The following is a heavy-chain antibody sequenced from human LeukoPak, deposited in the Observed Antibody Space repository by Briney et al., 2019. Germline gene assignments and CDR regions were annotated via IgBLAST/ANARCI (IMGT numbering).Heavy chain of an antibody. CDR2: IYYSGST. J-gene: IGHJ4*02. CDR1: GGSISSYY. Sequence: KTSETLSLTCTVSGGSISSYYWGWIRQPPGKGLEWIGYIYYSGSTNYNPSLKSRVTISVDTSKNQFSLKLSSVTAADTAVYYCARARSSGWPDYWGQGTLVTVSS. D-gene: IGHD6-19*01. V-gene: IGHV4-59*01. CDR3: ARARSSGWPDY.